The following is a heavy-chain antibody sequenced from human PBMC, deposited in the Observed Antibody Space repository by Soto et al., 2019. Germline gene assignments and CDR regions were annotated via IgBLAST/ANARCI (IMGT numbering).Heavy chain of an antibody. CDR2: INPNSGGT. J-gene: IGHJ4*02. Sequence: GASVKVSCKASGYTFTGYFMHWVRQAPGQGLEWMGWINPNSGGTNYAQKFQGRVTMTRDTSISTAYMELSSVTAADTAVYYCARDCRPLGCRLDYWGQGTLVTVSS. CDR1: GYTFTGYF. CDR3: ARDCRPLGCRLDY. D-gene: IGHD6-19*01. V-gene: IGHV1-2*02.